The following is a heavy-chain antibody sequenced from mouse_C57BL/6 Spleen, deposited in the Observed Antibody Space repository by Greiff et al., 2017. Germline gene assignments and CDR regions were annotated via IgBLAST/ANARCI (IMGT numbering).Heavy chain of an antibody. J-gene: IGHJ3*01. Sequence: QVTLKVSGPGILQPSQTLSLTCSFSGFSLSTSNMGIGWIRQPSGKGLEWLAHIWWNDDKYYNPSLKSRLTISKDTSNNQVFLKFTSVDTADTATYYCAQRGYDDVSAWFAYWGQGTLVTVSA. CDR2: IWWNDDK. CDR1: GFSLSTSNMG. D-gene: IGHD2-2*01. V-gene: IGHV8-5*01. CDR3: AQRGYDDVSAWFAY.